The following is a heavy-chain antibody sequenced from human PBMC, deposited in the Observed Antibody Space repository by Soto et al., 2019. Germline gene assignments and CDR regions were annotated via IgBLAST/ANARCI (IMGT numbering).Heavy chain of an antibody. CDR2: ISSNSAYI. CDR3: TRDAARDSSARGWFDP. Sequence: GGSLRLSCAASGFTFRSFTMNWVRQAPGKGLEWVSTISSNSAYIYYTDALRGRFTLSRDNSKNSLHLQMNSLRAEDTAVYYCTRDAARDSSARGWFDPWGPGTLVTVSS. J-gene: IGHJ5*02. D-gene: IGHD6-13*01. V-gene: IGHV3-21*01. CDR1: GFTFRSFT.